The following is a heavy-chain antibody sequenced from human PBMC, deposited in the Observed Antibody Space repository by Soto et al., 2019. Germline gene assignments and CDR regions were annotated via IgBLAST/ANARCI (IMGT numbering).Heavy chain of an antibody. D-gene: IGHD6-13*01. V-gene: IGHV3-30*18. CDR1: GFTLSTYG. J-gene: IGHJ4*02. CDR3: AKEYGSTWIDH. Sequence: GGSLRLSCAASGFTLSTYGMHWVRQAPGKGLEWVAAMSYDGTKEYYAGSVKGRFTISRDNSRNTLFLQLNSLRAEDTAVYYCAKEYGSTWIDHWGQGTLVTVSS. CDR2: MSYDGTKE.